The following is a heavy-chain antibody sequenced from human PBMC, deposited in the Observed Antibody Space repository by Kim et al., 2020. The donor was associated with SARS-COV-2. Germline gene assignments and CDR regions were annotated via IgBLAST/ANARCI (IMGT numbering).Heavy chain of an antibody. CDR1: GFTFSIYG. Sequence: GGSLRLSCAASGFTFSIYGMHWVRQAPGKGLEWVAVISYDGSNKYYADSVKGRFTISRDNSKNTLYLQMNSLRAEDTAVYYCAKENGYSYGPLMGYWGQG. CDR3: AKENGYSYGPLMGY. CDR2: ISYDGSNK. D-gene: IGHD5-18*01. J-gene: IGHJ4*02. V-gene: IGHV3-30*18.